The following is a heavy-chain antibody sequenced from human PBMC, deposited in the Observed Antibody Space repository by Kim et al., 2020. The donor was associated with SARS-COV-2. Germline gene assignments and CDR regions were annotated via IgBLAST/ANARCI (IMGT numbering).Heavy chain of an antibody. D-gene: IGHD6-19*01. CDR1: GDTFTGYY. Sequence: ASVKVSCKASGDTFTGYYIHWVRQAPGQGLEWMGWIYTDSGGTNYAQKFQDRVTMTRDTSISTAYMELSRLRSDDTAVYYCARALPGIGWYNYWGQGTLVTVSP. CDR3: ARALPGIGWYNY. J-gene: IGHJ4*02. CDR2: IYTDSGGT. V-gene: IGHV1-2*02.